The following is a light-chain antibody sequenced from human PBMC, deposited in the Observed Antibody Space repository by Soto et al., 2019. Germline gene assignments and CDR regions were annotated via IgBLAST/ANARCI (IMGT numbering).Light chain of an antibody. CDR1: QSISNW. J-gene: IGKJ1*01. CDR3: QQYNSYSRT. Sequence: DIQMTQSPSTLSASVGDRVTITCRASQSISNWLARYQQKPGKAPKLLIYDASSLESGVSLRFSGSGSGTEFTLTISSLQPDDFATYYCQQYNSYSRTFGQGTKVDIK. V-gene: IGKV1-5*01. CDR2: DAS.